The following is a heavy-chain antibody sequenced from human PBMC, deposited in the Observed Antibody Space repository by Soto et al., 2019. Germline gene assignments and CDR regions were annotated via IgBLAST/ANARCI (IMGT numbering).Heavy chain of an antibody. V-gene: IGHV1-69*13. CDR3: ARAHYYDSSGYYPARVFYYFDY. CDR1: GGTFSSYA. CDR2: IIPIFGTA. D-gene: IGHD3-22*01. Sequence: GASAKVSCKASGGTFSSYAISWVRQAPGQGLEWMGGIIPIFGTANYAQKFQGRVTITADESTSTAYMELSSLRSEDTAVYYCARAHYYDSSGYYPARVFYYFDYWGQGTLVTVSS. J-gene: IGHJ4*02.